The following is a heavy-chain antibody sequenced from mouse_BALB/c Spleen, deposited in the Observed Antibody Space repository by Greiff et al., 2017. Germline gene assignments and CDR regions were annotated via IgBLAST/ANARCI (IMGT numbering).Heavy chain of an antibody. V-gene: IGHV2-9*02. Sequence: VQGVESGPGLVAPSQSLSITCTVSGFSLTSYGVHWVRQPPGKGLEWLGVIWAGGSTNYNSALMSRLSISKDNSKSQVFLKMNSLQTDDTAMYYCATNSGYAMDYWGQGTSVTVSS. CDR1: GFSLTSYG. J-gene: IGHJ4*01. CDR3: ATNSGYAMDY. D-gene: IGHD3-1*01. CDR2: IWAGGST.